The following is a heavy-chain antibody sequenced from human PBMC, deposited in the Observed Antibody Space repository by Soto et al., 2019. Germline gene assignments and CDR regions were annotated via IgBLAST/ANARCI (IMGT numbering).Heavy chain of an antibody. J-gene: IGHJ4*02. CDR2: INPSGGST. CDR3: AKDPDKAMGNYYFDY. CDR1: GYTFTSYY. Sequence: GASVKVSCKASGYTFTSYYMHWVRQAPGQGLEWMGIINPSGGSTSYAQKFQGRVTMTRDTSTSTVYMELSSLRSEDTAVYYCAKDPDKAMGNYYFDYWGQGTLVTVSS. D-gene: IGHD5-18*01. V-gene: IGHV1-46*01.